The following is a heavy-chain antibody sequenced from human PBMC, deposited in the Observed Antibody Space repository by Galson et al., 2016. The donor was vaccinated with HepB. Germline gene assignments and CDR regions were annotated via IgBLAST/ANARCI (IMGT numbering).Heavy chain of an antibody. J-gene: IGHJ4*02. CDR2: TRYDGSKK. V-gene: IGHV3-33*01. CDR3: ARDPRGKRDLFETYWGIDY. Sequence: SLRLSCAASGFTFSLYGMHWVRQAPGKGLEWVAVTRYDGSKKHYADSVKDRVTISRDNSKNTLSLQMNRLRAEDTAMYYCARDPRGKRDLFETYWGIDYWGQGTLVTVSS. CDR1: GFTFSLYG. D-gene: IGHD2-21*01.